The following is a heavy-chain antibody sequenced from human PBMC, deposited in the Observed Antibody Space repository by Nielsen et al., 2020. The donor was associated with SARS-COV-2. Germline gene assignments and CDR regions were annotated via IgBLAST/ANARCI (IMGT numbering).Heavy chain of an antibody. CDR3: ARCGDTYYDFWSGYPPYYYYGMDV. J-gene: IGHJ6*02. CDR1: GFTFSSYE. V-gene: IGHV3-48*03. D-gene: IGHD3-3*01. CDR2: ISSSGSTI. Sequence: GGSLRLSCAASGFTFSSYEMNWVRQAPGKGLEWVSYISSSGSTIYYADSVKGRFTISRDNAKNSLYLQMNSLRAEDTAVYYCARCGDTYYDFWSGYPPYYYYGMDVWGQGTTVTVSS.